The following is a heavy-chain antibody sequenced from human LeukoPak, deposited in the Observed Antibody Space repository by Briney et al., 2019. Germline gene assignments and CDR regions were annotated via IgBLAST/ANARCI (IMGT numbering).Heavy chain of an antibody. D-gene: IGHD1-7*01. CDR2: ISSSSSYI. CDR3: ARDSNWNYVGVYNWFDP. V-gene: IGHV3-21*01. J-gene: IGHJ5*02. Sequence: PGGSLRLSRAASGFTFSSYSMNWVRQAPGKGLEWVSSISSSSSYIYYADSVKGRFTISRDNAKNSLYLQMNSLRAEDTAVYYCARDSNWNYVGVYNWFDPWGQGTLVTVSS. CDR1: GFTFSSYS.